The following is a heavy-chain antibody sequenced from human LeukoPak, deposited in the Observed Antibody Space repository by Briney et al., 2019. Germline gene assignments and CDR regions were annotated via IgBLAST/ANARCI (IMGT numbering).Heavy chain of an antibody. D-gene: IGHD3-22*01. CDR3: AKDAPSYYYDSSGYFDY. CDR2: IRYDGSNK. J-gene: IGHJ4*02. Sequence: TGGSLRLSCAASGFTFGSYGMHWVRQAPGKGLEWVAFIRYDGSNKYYADSVKGRFTISRDNSKNTLYLQMNSLRAEDTAVYYCAKDAPSYYYDSSGYFDYWGQGTLVTVSS. CDR1: GFTFGSYG. V-gene: IGHV3-30*02.